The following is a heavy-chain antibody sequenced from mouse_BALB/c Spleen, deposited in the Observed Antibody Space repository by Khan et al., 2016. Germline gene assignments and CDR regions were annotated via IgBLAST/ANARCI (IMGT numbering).Heavy chain of an antibody. CDR1: GYSFTDYF. V-gene: IGHV1-37*01. CDR2: IDPYSGDT. D-gene: IGHD2-3*01. Sequence: VRLQQSGPELVKPGASVKISCKASGYSFTDYFMNWVKQSHGKSLEWIGRIDPYSGDTFYNQKFKGKATLTVDKSSTTAHMDLLSLTSEDSAVXYCVPDGHYAYWGQGTLVTVSA. J-gene: IGHJ3*01. CDR3: VPDGHYAY.